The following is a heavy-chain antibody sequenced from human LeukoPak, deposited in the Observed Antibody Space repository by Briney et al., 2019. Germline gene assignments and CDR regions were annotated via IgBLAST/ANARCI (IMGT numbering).Heavy chain of an antibody. CDR1: GFTFSSYW. Sequence: GWSLRLSCAASGFTFSSYWMHWVRHAPGKGLVWVSRINSDGSSTSYADSVKGRFTISRDNAKNTLYLQMNSLRAEDTAVYYCAREHNYCSGGSCYSGIFDYWGQGTLVTVSS. V-gene: IGHV3-74*01. CDR2: INSDGSST. CDR3: AREHNYCSGGSCYSGIFDY. J-gene: IGHJ4*02. D-gene: IGHD2-15*01.